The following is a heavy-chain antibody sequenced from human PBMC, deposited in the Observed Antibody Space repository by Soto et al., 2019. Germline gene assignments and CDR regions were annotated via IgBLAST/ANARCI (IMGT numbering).Heavy chain of an antibody. V-gene: IGHV1-69*13. CDR3: AREARDLDAFDI. Sequence: SVKVSCKASGGTFSSYAISWVRQAPGQGLEWMGGIIPIFGTANYAQKFQGRVTITADESTSTAYMELSSLRSEDTAVYYCAREARDLDAFDIWGQGTMVTVSS. J-gene: IGHJ3*02. CDR1: GGTFSSYA. CDR2: IIPIFGTA.